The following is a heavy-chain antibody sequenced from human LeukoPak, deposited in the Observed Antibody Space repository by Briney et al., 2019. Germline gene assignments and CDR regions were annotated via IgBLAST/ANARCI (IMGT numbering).Heavy chain of an antibody. CDR2: ISGSGDST. V-gene: IGHV3-23*01. D-gene: IGHD2-21*02. CDR1: GFTLRSYV. CDR3: AKDRLLNCRGDCYIFDY. Sequence: GGSLRLSCVASGFTLRSYVMNWVRQTPGKGLEWVSSISGSGDSTFYAGSVKGRFSISRDNSKTTLYLQVNGLRTEDTAVYYCAKDRLLNCRGDCYIFDYWGQGTLVTVSS. J-gene: IGHJ4*02.